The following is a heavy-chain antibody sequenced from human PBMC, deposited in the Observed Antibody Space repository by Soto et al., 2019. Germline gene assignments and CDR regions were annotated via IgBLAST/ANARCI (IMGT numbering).Heavy chain of an antibody. D-gene: IGHD2-21*01. Sequence: QVLLVQSGAEVKKPGASVKFSCKTSGYTFTSNSIIWVRQAPGQGLEWMGWISPYNGRTEYGEKFQGRVTMTRDKATSTVYLRLTSLTSEDTAVYYCARDVYGGNCCEAFDVRGQGTMVTVSS. CDR1: GYTFTSNS. CDR3: ARDVYGGNCCEAFDV. CDR2: ISPYNGRT. V-gene: IGHV1-18*01. J-gene: IGHJ3*01.